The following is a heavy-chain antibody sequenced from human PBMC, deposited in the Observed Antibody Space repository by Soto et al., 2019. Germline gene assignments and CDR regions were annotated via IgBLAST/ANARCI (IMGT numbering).Heavy chain of an antibody. V-gene: IGHV1-18*01. J-gene: IGHJ3*02. CDR2: ISAYNGNT. CDR1: GYTFTSYG. Sequence: ASVKVSCKASGYTFTSYGISWVRQAPGQGLEWMGWISAYNGNTNYAQKLQGRVTMTTDTSTSTAYMELRSLRSDDTAVYYWARDEPQPRVVVITDAFDIWGQGTMVTVSS. D-gene: IGHD3-22*01. CDR3: ARDEPQPRVVVITDAFDI.